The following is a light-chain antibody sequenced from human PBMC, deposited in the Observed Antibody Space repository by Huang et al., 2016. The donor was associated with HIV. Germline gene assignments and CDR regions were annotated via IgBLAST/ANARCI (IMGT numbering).Light chain of an antibody. CDR3: QKYNSAPPP. CDR2: AAS. J-gene: IGKJ4*01. Sequence: DIQMTQSPSSLSASIGDRVTITCRASQGISNFLAWYQQKPGKVPKLLIYAASTLQSGVPSRVSGSGSGTEFTLTISSLQPEDVATYYCQKYNSAPPPFGGGTKVEIK. V-gene: IGKV1-27*01. CDR1: QGISNF.